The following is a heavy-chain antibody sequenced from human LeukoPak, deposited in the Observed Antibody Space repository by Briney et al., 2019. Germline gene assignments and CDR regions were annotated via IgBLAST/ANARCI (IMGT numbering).Heavy chain of an antibody. V-gene: IGHV1-8*03. CDR2: MNPNSGNT. D-gene: IGHD6-6*01. Sequence: ASVKVSCKASGYTFTSYDINWVRQATGQGLEWMGWMNPNSGNTGYAQKFQGRVTITRNTSISTAYMELSSLRSEDTAVYYCARDGGAARPYYYYYYMDVWGKGTTVTVSS. CDR1: GYTFTSYD. J-gene: IGHJ6*03. CDR3: ARDGGAARPYYYYYYMDV.